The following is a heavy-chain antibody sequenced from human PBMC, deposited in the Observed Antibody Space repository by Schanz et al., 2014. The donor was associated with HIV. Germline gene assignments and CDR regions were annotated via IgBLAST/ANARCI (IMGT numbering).Heavy chain of an antibody. D-gene: IGHD3-22*01. J-gene: IGHJ4*02. CDR2: ISESGGRT. V-gene: IGHV3-23*04. CDR3: AKPEYDSSGNSQSHFDY. Sequence: EQLVESGGGVVQPGRSLRLSCVASGFSFSSFSMNWVRQAPGKGLEWVSSISESGGRTYYADSVNGRFTISRDNSKNTLYLQMTTLRTEDTAVYYCAKPEYDSSGNSQSHFDYWGQGTLVTVSS. CDR1: GFSFSSFS.